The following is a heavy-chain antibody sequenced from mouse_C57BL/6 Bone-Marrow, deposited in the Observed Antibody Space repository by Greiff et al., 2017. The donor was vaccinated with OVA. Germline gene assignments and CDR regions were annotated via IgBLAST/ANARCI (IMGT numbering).Heavy chain of an antibody. Sequence: QVQLQQSGAELVRPGTSVKVSCKASGYAFTNYLIEWVKPRPGQGLEWIGVINTGSGGTNYHEKLKGKATLSADISSLTAYLQLRSLTSEDSSVSFCSRVEFYAMDYWGQGTSVTVSS. CDR3: SRVEFYAMDY. CDR1: GYAFTNYL. V-gene: IGHV1-54*01. CDR2: INTGSGGT. J-gene: IGHJ4*01.